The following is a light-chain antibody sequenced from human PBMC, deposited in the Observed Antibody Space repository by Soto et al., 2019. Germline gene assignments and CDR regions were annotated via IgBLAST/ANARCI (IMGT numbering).Light chain of an antibody. CDR3: QQRSNWPL. CDR1: QSVGNY. J-gene: IGKJ3*01. V-gene: IGKV3-11*01. CDR2: DAS. Sequence: EIVLTQSPATLSLSPGERATLSCRASQSVGNYLAWYQQKPGQAPRLLIYDASNRATGIPARFSGSGSGTDFTLTISSLEPEDFAVYYCQQRSNWPLFGPGTKVDIK.